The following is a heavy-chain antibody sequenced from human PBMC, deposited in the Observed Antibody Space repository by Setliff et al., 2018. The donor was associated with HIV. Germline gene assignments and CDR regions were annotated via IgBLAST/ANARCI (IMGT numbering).Heavy chain of an antibody. D-gene: IGHD1-26*01. CDR2: ISGSGDST. CDR1: GFTFSDSE. CDR3: ARQGNREFDY. V-gene: IGHV3-23*01. J-gene: IGHJ4*02. Sequence: GGSLRLSCAASGFTFSDSEMNWVRQAPGKGLEWVSVISGSGDSTFYADSLKGRFTISRDNSKNTLYLQMNSLMAEDTAVYYCARQGNREFDYWGQGTLVTVSS.